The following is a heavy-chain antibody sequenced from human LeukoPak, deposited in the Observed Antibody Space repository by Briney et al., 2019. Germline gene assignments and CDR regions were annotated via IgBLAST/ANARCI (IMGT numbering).Heavy chain of an antibody. CDR3: ARGHEDYDSSGYYRFDY. V-gene: IGHV4-31*03. Sequence: SETLSLTCTVSGGSIRSGGDYWSWIRQHPGKGLEWIGYIHYRESTYYNPSLRSRVTISVDTSKNQFSLKLNSVTAADTAVYFCARGHEDYDSSGYYRFDYWGQGTLVTVSS. CDR1: GGSIRSGGDY. D-gene: IGHD3-22*01. CDR2: IHYREST. J-gene: IGHJ4*02.